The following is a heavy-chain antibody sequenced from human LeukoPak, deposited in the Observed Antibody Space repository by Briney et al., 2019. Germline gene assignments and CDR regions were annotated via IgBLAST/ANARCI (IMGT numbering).Heavy chain of an antibody. Sequence: SETLSLTCTVSGASISSYYWSWIRQPPGKGLEWIGYIFYSGSTNYNPSLKGRVTISVDASKNQFSLKLSSVTAADTAVYYCARPGVRGVTWFDPWGQGTLVTVSS. J-gene: IGHJ5*02. CDR1: GASISSYY. CDR3: ARPGVRGVTWFDP. D-gene: IGHD3-10*01. V-gene: IGHV4-59*08. CDR2: IFYSGST.